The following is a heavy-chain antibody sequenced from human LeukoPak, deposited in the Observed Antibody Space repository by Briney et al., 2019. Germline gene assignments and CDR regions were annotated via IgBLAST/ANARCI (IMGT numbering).Heavy chain of an antibody. CDR1: GFTFSSYS. D-gene: IGHD3-10*01. V-gene: IGHV3-48*04. J-gene: IGHJ5*02. Sequence: GGSLRLSCAASGFTFSSYSMNWVRQAPGKGLEWVSYISSSSSTIYYADSVKGRFTISRDNAKNSLYLQMNSLRAEDTAVYYCARDGSYGSYYSWGQGTLVTVSS. CDR3: ARDGSYGSYYS. CDR2: ISSSSSTI.